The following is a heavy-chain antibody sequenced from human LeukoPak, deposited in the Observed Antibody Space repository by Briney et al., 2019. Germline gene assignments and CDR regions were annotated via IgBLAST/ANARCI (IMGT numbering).Heavy chain of an antibody. V-gene: IGHV1-2*02. CDR2: INPNSGGT. J-gene: IGHJ4*02. D-gene: IGHD3-22*01. CDR3: ARDHRAPYYYDSGGYYLRGYFDS. Sequence: ASVKVSCKASGYTFTSYGISWVRQAPGQGLEWIGWINPNSGGTNYAQKFQGRVTMTRDTSISTAYMELSRLKSDDTAVYFCARDHRAPYYYDSGGYYLRGYFDSWGQGTVLTVSS. CDR1: GYTFTSYG.